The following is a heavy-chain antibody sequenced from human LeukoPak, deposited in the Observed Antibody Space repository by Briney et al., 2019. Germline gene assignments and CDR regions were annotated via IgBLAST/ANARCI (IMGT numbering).Heavy chain of an antibody. J-gene: IGHJ4*02. CDR1: GYTFTGYY. Sequence: ASVKVSCKASGYTFTGYYMHWVRQAPGQGLESMGWINPNSGGTNYAQKFQGRVTMTRDTSISTAYMELSRLRSDDTAVYYCATRGYSYGPPFDYWGQGTLVTVSS. D-gene: IGHD5-18*01. CDR3: ATRGYSYGPPFDY. V-gene: IGHV1-2*02. CDR2: INPNSGGT.